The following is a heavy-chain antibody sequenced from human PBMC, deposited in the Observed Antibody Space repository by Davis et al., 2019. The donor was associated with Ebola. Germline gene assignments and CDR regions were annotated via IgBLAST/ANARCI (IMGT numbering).Heavy chain of an antibody. CDR3: ARGGYSSTWTIA. CDR1: GFTFSSYS. CDR2: ISSSSSYI. D-gene: IGHD6-13*01. Sequence: GGSLRPSCAASGFTFSSYSMNWVRQAPGKGLEWVSSISSSSSYIYHADSVKGRFTISRDNAKNSLYLQMNSLRAEDTAVYYCARGGYSSTWTIAWGQGTLVTVSS. V-gene: IGHV3-21*01. J-gene: IGHJ5*02.